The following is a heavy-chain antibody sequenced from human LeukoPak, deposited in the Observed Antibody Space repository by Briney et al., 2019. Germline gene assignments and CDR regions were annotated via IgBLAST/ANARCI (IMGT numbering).Heavy chain of an antibody. CDR1: GGSISSSNW. V-gene: IGHV4-4*02. Sequence: SETLSLTCAVSGGSISSSNWWSWVRQPPGKGLEWIGETYHSGSTNYNPSLKSRVTIAVDKSKNQFSLKLSSVTAADTAVYYCARHAYYDSSGFLGWFDPWGQGTRVTVSS. J-gene: IGHJ5*02. CDR2: TYHSGST. CDR3: ARHAYYDSSGFLGWFDP. D-gene: IGHD3-22*01.